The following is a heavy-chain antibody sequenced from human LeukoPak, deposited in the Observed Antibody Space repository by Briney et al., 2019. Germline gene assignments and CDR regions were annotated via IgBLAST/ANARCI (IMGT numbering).Heavy chain of an antibody. CDR3: ARELLGVFNFDY. D-gene: IGHD2-8*02. CDR1: GYTFTSYY. Sequence: ASVKVSCKASGYTFTSYYMHWVRQPPGQGLEWMGIINPSGGSTSYAQKFQGRVTMTRDMSTSTVYMELSSLRSEDTAVYYCARELLGVFNFDYWGQGTLVTVSS. V-gene: IGHV1-46*01. J-gene: IGHJ4*02. CDR2: INPSGGST.